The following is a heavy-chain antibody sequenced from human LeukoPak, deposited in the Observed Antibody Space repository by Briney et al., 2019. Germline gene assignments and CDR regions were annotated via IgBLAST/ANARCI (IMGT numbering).Heavy chain of an antibody. V-gene: IGHV3-66*01. CDR3: ASGRVTFDH. J-gene: IGHJ4*02. CDR1: GFTVSSNY. D-gene: IGHD2-21*02. Sequence: GGSLRLSCAASGFTVSSNYMSWVRQAPGKGLEWVSVMYSGGSTNYADSVKGRFTISRDNSKNTLNLQMNSLRVEDTAVYYCASGRVTFDHWGQGTLVTVFS. CDR2: MYSGGST.